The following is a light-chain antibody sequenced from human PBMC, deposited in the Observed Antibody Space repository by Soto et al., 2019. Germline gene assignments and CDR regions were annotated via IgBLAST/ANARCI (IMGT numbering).Light chain of an antibody. CDR2: WAS. CDR3: QQYFSFPWT. CDR1: QGVLYSSNNKNY. V-gene: IGKV4-1*01. J-gene: IGKJ1*01. Sequence: DIVMTQSPDSLAVSLGERATINGKSSQGVLYSSNNKNYLAWYQQRPGQPPNLLIYWASTRESGVPDRFSGSGSGTDFTLTISSLQAEDVAIYYCQQYFSFPWTFGQGTKVEIK.